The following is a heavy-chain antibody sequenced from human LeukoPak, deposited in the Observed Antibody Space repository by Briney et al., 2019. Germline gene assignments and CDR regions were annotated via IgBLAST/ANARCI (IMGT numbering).Heavy chain of an antibody. CDR3: ATYINWVAGDV. J-gene: IGHJ6*02. D-gene: IGHD1-1*01. Sequence: GGSLRLSCAASGFTFSSNYMSWVRQAPGKGLEWVSVIYSGGSTYYADSVKGRFTISRDNSKNTLYLQMNSLRDEDTAVYHCATYINWVAGDVWGQGTAVSVSS. CDR2: IYSGGST. CDR1: GFTFSSNY. V-gene: IGHV3-53*01.